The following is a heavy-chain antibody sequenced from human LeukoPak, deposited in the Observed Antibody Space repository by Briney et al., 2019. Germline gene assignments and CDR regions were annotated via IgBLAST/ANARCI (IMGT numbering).Heavy chain of an antibody. CDR3: AREMEDYGSVRGWFDP. D-gene: IGHD3-10*01. CDR1: GFTFSSYG. V-gene: IGHV3-30*02. J-gene: IGHJ5*02. Sequence: PGGSLRLSCAASGFTFSSYGMHWVRQAPGKGLEWVAFIRYDGSNKYYADSVKGRFTISRDNSKNTLYLQMNSLRAEDTAVYYCAREMEDYGSVRGWFDPWGQGTLVTVSS. CDR2: IRYDGSNK.